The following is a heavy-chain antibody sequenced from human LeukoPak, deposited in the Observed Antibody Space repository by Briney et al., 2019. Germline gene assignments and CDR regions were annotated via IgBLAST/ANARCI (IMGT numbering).Heavy chain of an antibody. CDR3: AKQLRVSGTLVEFDL. CDR1: AGTFSTYA. J-gene: IGHJ5*02. D-gene: IGHD6-19*01. V-gene: IGHV1-69*13. Sequence: SVKVSCKASAGTFSTYAISWVRQAPGQGLEWMGGIISLFRTANYAQKFQGRVTITADESTTTVHMELSSLRSEDTAIYYCAKQLRVSGTLVEFDLWGQGTLVTVSS. CDR2: IISLFRTA.